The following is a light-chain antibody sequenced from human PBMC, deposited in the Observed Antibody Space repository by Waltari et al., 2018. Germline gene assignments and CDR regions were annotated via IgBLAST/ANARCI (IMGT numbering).Light chain of an antibody. J-gene: IGKJ1*01. CDR2: AAS. CDR1: QSISKY. CDR3: QTHERLPAK. Sequence: VLTQSPGTLSLSPGERATLSCRASQSISKYLVWYQLRPGYAPMLLIYAASIRATGVPDRFRGSGFGTDFTHTIRRLMRGDFAMYYGQTHERLPAKFGQGTKVEIK. V-gene: IGKV3-20*01.